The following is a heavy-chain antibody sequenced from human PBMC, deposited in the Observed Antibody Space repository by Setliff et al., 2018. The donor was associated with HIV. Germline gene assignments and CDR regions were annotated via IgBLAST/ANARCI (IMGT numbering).Heavy chain of an antibody. CDR2: ISHGGSA. CDR3: ARGRGPVGGDAIDI. V-gene: IGHV4-34*01. D-gene: IGHD3-16*01. Sequence: PSETLSLTCAVYGESLSAYYWTWIRQPPGKGLEWIGEISHGGSANYNPSLKSRVTISEDTSKNQFSLKLESATAADTAVYYWARGRGPVGGDAIDIWGQGTMVTVSS. J-gene: IGHJ3*02. CDR1: GESLSAYY.